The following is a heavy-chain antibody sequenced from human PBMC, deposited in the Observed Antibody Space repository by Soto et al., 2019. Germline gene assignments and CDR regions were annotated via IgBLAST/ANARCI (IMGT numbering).Heavy chain of an antibody. CDR3: AKDLLRADAFDI. V-gene: IGHV3-30*18. CDR2: ISYDGSNK. Sequence: GESLRLSCAASGFTFRIYGMHWVREAPGKGLEWVAVISYDGSNKYYADSVKGRFTISRDNSKNTLYLQMNSLRAEDTAVYYCAKDLLRADAFDIWGQGTMVTFSS. J-gene: IGHJ3*02. CDR1: GFTFRIYG. D-gene: IGHD2-21*01.